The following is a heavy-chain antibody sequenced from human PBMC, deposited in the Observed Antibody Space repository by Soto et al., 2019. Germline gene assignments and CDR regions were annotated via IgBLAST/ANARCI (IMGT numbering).Heavy chain of an antibody. CDR1: VGSVSNSNYY. CDR3: VSQRTSVLTQAYFDY. J-gene: IGHJ4*02. V-gene: IGHV4-39*01. D-gene: IGHD2-8*01. Sequence: LSLTCTVSVGSVSNSNYYWGWIRQSPGKVLEWIGSVYYRGRSYSKSSVKSRVTISVDTSKNQFSLNLNSVTASDTAVYYCVSQRTSVLTQAYFDYWGPGAMMTVYS. CDR2: VYYRGRS.